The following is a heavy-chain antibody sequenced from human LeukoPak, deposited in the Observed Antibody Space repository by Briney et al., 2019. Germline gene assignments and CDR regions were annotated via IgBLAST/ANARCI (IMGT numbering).Heavy chain of an antibody. Sequence: SETLSLTCTVSSASITNYYWSWIRQPPGKGLEYIVHIHYTGTTDYTPSLKSRVTMSVDTSKNQFSLSLIPVTASDTAVYFCAGAPNQHYFDYWGQGTLVAVSS. V-gene: IGHV4-59*01. J-gene: IGHJ4*02. CDR2: IHYTGTT. CDR1: SASITNYY. CDR3: AGAPNQHYFDY.